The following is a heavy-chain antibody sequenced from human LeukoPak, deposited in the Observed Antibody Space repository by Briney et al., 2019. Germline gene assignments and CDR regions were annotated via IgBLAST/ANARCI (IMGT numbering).Heavy chain of an antibody. CDR1: GYTFTGYY. CDR3: ARDTDCSSTSCYTGLRYYYYGMDV. J-gene: IGHJ6*02. CDR2: INPNSGNT. V-gene: IGHV1-18*04. D-gene: IGHD2-2*02. Sequence: ASVKVSCKASGYTFTGYYMHWERQAPGQGLEWMGWINPNSGNTNYAQKLQGRVTMTTDTSTSTAYMELRSLRSDDTAVYYCARDTDCSSTSCYTGLRYYYYGMDVWGQGTTVTVSS.